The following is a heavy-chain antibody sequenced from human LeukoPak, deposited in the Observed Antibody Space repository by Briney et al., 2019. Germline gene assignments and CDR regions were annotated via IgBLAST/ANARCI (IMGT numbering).Heavy chain of an antibody. D-gene: IGHD6-19*01. CDR1: GFTFSSYG. J-gene: IGHJ4*02. CDR2: INSSSSYI. CDR3: ARDPPPHSAVAGS. Sequence: PGRSLRLSCAASGFTFSSYGMNWVRQAPGKGLEWVSSINSSSSYIYYADSVKGRFTISRDNAKNSLYLQMNSLRAEDTAVYYCARDPPPHSAVAGSWGQGTLVTVSS. V-gene: IGHV3-21*01.